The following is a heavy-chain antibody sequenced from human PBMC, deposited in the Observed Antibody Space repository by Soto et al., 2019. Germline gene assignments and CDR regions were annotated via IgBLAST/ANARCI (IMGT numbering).Heavy chain of an antibody. D-gene: IGHD6-19*01. V-gene: IGHV4-4*02. CDR1: GASINDNNW. CDR2: VVHWGTT. CDR3: ARHIGVTGTRGFDY. J-gene: IGHJ4*02. Sequence: QVQLQQSGPGLVKPSETLSLTCAVSGASINDNNWWSWVRQTPGKGLEWIGEVVHWGTTNYNPSLRSRVTSSMDKPNNQISLTLSSVTAADSALYYCARHIGVTGTRGFDYWGQGTLVTVSS.